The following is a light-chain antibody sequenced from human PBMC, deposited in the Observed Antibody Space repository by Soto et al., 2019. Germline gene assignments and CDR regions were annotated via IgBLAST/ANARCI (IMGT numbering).Light chain of an antibody. CDR3: CSYAGSSTWV. CDR1: SSDIGGYYY. V-gene: IGLV2-11*01. Sequence: QSALTQPRSMSGSPGQSVTISCTGTSSDIGGYYYVAWYQQHPGKAPKLMISDVTKRPSGVPDRFSGSKSGNTASLTISGLQAEDEADYYCCSYAGSSTWVFRGGTKLTVL. CDR2: DVT. J-gene: IGLJ3*02.